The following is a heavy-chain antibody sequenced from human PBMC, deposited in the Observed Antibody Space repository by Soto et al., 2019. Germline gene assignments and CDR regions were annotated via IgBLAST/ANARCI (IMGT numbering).Heavy chain of an antibody. Sequence: SETLSLTCAVYGGSFSGYYWSWIRQPPGKVLEWIGEINHSGSTNYNPSLKSRVTISVDTSKNQFSLKLSSVTAADTAVYYCARVRYGSGSYYNYYYYGMDVWGQGXTVTVYS. CDR3: ARVRYGSGSYYNYYYYGMDV. CDR2: INHSGST. D-gene: IGHD3-10*01. V-gene: IGHV4-34*01. J-gene: IGHJ6*02. CDR1: GGSFSGYY.